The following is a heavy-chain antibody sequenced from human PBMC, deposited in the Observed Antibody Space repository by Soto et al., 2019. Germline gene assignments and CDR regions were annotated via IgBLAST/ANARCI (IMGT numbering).Heavy chain of an antibody. J-gene: IGHJ4*02. CDR1: GGSINNGDYY. CDR2: INYRGTT. Sequence: QVQLQESGPGLVKPSQTLSLTCTVSGGSINNGDYYWNWIRQHPEKGLEWMGHINYRGTTFYSPSLKSRIIISVDTSKNQFSLKLSSVTAADTAVYYCARDAPGAAPYWGQGTLVTVSS. CDR3: ARDAPGAAPY. V-gene: IGHV4-31*03. D-gene: IGHD6-13*01.